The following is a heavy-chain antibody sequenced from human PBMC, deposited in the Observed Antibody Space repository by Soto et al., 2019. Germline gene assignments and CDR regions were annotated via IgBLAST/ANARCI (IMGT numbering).Heavy chain of an antibody. V-gene: IGHV3-30*03. CDR1: GFTVSSYG. Sequence: QVQLVESGGGVVQPGRSLRLSCAVSGFTVSSYGMHWVRQAPGKGLEWVAVISRDGGTKFYADSVKGRITISKDNSRNTLFLEMNSLRGNDMAVYYCTGEVASGYWGQGTLVTGSS. CDR3: TGEVASGY. J-gene: IGHJ4*02. D-gene: IGHD2-8*02. CDR2: ISRDGGTK.